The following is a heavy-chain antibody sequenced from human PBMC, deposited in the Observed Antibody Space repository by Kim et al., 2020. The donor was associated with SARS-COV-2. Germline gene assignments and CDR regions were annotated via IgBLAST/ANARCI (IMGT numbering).Heavy chain of an antibody. CDR1: GGSFSGYY. D-gene: IGHD3-22*01. J-gene: IGHJ4*02. CDR2: INHSGST. V-gene: IGHV4-34*01. CDR3: ARGPPYYYDSSGYSFDY. Sequence: SETLSLTCAVYGGSFSGYYWSWIRQPPGKGLEWIGEINHSGSTNYNPSLKSRVTISVDTSKNQFSLKLSSVTAADTAVYYCARGPPYYYDSSGYSFDYWGQGTLVTVSS.